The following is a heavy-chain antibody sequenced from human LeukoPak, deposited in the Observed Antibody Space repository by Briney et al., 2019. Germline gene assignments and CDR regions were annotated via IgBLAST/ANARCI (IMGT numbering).Heavy chain of an antibody. CDR1: GGSFSDYR. CDR2: INHNGDT. Sequence: SETLSLTCAVYGGSFSDYRWSWIRQPPGKGLEWIGEINHNGDTNYNPSLRSRVTISVDTSKNQFSLKMNSVTAADTAVYYCARGSDIVTGYLFYWGHGNLVTVSS. CDR3: ARGSDIVTGYLFY. J-gene: IGHJ4*01. V-gene: IGHV4-34*01. D-gene: IGHD3-9*01.